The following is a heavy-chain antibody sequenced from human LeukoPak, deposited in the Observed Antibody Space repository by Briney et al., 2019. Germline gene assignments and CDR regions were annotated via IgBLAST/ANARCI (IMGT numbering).Heavy chain of an antibody. CDR3: ARGRRILWGPENAGDFFDF. J-gene: IGHJ4*01. CDR2: INPNSGGT. D-gene: IGHD2/OR15-2a*01. CDR1: GYTFTGYY. Sequence: ASVKVSCKASGYTFTGYYMHWVRQAPGQGLEWMGWINPNSGGTNYAQKFQGRVTMTRDTSISTAYMELSRLRSDDTAVYYCARGRRILWGPENAGDFFDFWGQGSLVTVSS. V-gene: IGHV1-2*02.